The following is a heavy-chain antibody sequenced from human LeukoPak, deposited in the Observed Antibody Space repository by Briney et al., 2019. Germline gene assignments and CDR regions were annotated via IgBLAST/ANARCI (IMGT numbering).Heavy chain of an antibody. CDR3: AKLAHGWYDFTYFDY. V-gene: IGHV3-21*04. J-gene: IGHJ4*02. CDR1: GFTFSSYS. D-gene: IGHD6-19*01. CDR2: ISSSSSYI. Sequence: GGSLRLSCAASGFTFSSYSMNWVRQAPGKGLEWVSSISSSSSYIYYADSVKGRFTISRDNSKNTLYLEMNSLRAEDTAIYYCAKLAHGWYDFTYFDYWGQGTLVTVSS.